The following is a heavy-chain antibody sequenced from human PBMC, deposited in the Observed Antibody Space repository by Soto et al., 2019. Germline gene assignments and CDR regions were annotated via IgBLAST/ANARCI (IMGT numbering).Heavy chain of an antibody. CDR1: GFTFSSYA. J-gene: IGHJ4*02. CDR2: ISYDGSNK. V-gene: IGHV3-30-3*01. CDR3: ARDEMEITMVRGVHFDY. D-gene: IGHD3-10*01. Sequence: QVQLVESGGGVVQPGRSLRLSCAASGFTFSSYAMHWVRQAPGKGLEWVAVISYDGSNKYYADSVKGRFTISRDNSKNXXYLQMNSLRAEDTAVYYCARDEMEITMVRGVHFDYWGQGTLVTVSS.